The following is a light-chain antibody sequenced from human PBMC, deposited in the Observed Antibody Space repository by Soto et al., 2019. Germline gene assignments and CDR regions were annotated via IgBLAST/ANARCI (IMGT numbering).Light chain of an antibody. CDR1: QGISSA. J-gene: IGKJ4*01. Sequence: DIQMTQSPSTLSASVGDRVTITCRASQGISSALAWYQQKPGKGPKLLIYDASSLESGVPSRFSGSGSGTEFTLTISRLQPDDFATYYCQQYNSYSRFGGGTKVEIK. CDR2: DAS. CDR3: QQYNSYSR. V-gene: IGKV1-5*01.